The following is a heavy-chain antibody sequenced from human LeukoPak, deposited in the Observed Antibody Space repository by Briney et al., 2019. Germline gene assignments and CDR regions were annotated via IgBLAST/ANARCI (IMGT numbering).Heavy chain of an antibody. CDR2: IYSGGST. Sequence: GGSLRLSCAASGFTFSSFAMSWIRQAPGKGLEWVSIIYSGGSTFYADSVKGRFTISRDNSKNTLYLQMNSLRAEDTAVYYCARGGSYLSAFDIWGQGTMVTVSS. J-gene: IGHJ3*02. V-gene: IGHV3-53*01. CDR3: ARGGSYLSAFDI. CDR1: GFTFSSFA. D-gene: IGHD1-26*01.